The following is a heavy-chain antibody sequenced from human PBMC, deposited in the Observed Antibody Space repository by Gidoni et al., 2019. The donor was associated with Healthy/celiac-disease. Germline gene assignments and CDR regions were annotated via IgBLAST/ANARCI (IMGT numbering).Heavy chain of an antibody. CDR3: ASDQFRTGPVGY. J-gene: IGHJ4*02. Sequence: EVQLVESGGGLVQPGGSLRLSCAASGFPFSSSWMSWVRQAPGKGLEWVANIKQDGSEKYYVDSVKGRFTISRDNAKNSLYLQMNSLRAEDTAVYYCASDQFRTGPVGYWGQGTLVTVSS. D-gene: IGHD7-27*01. CDR2: IKQDGSEK. V-gene: IGHV3-7*01. CDR1: GFPFSSSW.